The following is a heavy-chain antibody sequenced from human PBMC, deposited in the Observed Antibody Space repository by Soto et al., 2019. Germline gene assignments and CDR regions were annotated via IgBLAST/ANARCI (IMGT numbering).Heavy chain of an antibody. CDR1: GFTFENYA. Sequence: PGGSLRLSCVASGFTFENYAMSWVRQAPGKGLEWVSAISGSGGTTYYSDSVKGRFTISRDNSKNTVYLQMNDLRVEDAAAYSCANGSFAIFGLPAREYYAMDVWGQGTTVTFSS. CDR2: ISGSGGTT. J-gene: IGHJ6*02. D-gene: IGHD3-3*01. V-gene: IGHV3-23*01. CDR3: ANGSFAIFGLPAREYYAMDV.